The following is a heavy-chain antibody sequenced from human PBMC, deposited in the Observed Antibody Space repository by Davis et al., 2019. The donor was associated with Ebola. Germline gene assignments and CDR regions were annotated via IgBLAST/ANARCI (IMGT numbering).Heavy chain of an antibody. CDR2: IKQDGSEK. Sequence: GESLKISCAASGFTFSSYWMSWVRQAPGKGLEWVANIKQDGSEKYYVDSVKGRFTISRDNAKNSLYLQMNSLRAEDTAVYYCARDGWDIVGANYWGQGTLVTVSS. CDR3: ARDGWDIVGANY. D-gene: IGHD1-26*01. CDR1: GFTFSSYW. V-gene: IGHV3-7*03. J-gene: IGHJ4*02.